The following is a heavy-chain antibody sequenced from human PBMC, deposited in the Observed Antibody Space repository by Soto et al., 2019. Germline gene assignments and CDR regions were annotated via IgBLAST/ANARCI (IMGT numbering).Heavy chain of an antibody. Sequence: SVKVSCKASGGTFSSYAISWVRQAPGQGLEWMGGIIPIFGTSNYAQKFQGRVTITADESTSTAYMELSSPRSEDTAVYYCAREGGYCSSTSCYPKPRKGREIWGKDSTISVSS. CDR3: AREGGYCSSTSCYPKPRKGREI. J-gene: IGHJ6*04. V-gene: IGHV1-69*13. D-gene: IGHD2-2*03. CDR2: IIPIFGTS. CDR1: GGTFSSYA.